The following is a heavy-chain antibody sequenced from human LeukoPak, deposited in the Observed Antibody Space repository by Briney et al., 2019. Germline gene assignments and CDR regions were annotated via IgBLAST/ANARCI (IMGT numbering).Heavy chain of an antibody. J-gene: IGHJ4*02. CDR1: GLTLSSYA. V-gene: IGHV3-23*01. CDR3: VNSDS. CDR2: ISGGGDST. Sequence: GGSLRLSCAASGLTLSSYAMNWVRQAPGKGLEWVSAISGGGDSTYYADSVKGRFIIFRDNSKNTLYLQMDSLRAEDTAVYYCVNSDSWGQGTLVTVSS.